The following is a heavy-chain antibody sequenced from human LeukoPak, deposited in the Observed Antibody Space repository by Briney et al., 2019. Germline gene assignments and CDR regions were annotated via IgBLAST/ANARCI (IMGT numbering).Heavy chain of an antibody. Sequence: SVKVSCKASGGTFSSYAISWVRQAPGQGLEWTGGIIPIFGTANYAQKFQGRVTITTDESTSTAYMELSSLRSEDTAVYYCASSLPLRYCSSTSCYSHAFDIWGQGTMVTVSS. CDR1: GGTFSSYA. CDR3: ASSLPLRYCSSTSCYSHAFDI. V-gene: IGHV1-69*05. D-gene: IGHD2-2*02. J-gene: IGHJ3*02. CDR2: IIPIFGTA.